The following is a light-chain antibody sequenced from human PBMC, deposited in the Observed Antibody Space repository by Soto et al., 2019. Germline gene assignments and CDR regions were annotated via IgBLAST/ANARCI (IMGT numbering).Light chain of an antibody. CDR1: RSDVGGYNF. V-gene: IGLV2-14*01. J-gene: IGLJ1*01. Sequence: QSALTQPASVSGSPGQSITISCTGTRSDVGGYNFVSWFQQHPGKAPKLIIYEATNRPSGVSERFSGSKTGDTASLTISGLQADDEAEYFCISYKTDDTFVFGSGTKLTVL. CDR3: ISYKTDDTFV. CDR2: EAT.